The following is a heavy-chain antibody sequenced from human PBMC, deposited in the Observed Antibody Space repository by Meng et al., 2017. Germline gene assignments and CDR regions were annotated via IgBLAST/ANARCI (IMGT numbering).Heavy chain of an antibody. CDR1: GGSFSGYY. V-gene: IGHV4-34*01. CDR2: INHSGST. Sequence: SETLSLTSAVYGGSFSGYYWSWIRQPPGKGLEWIGEINHSGSTNYNPSLKSRVTISVDTSKNQFSLKLSSVTAADTAVYYCAREIVVVVAATEYYYYYGMDVWGQGTTVTVSS. J-gene: IGHJ6*02. CDR3: AREIVVVVAATEYYYYYGMDV. D-gene: IGHD2-15*01.